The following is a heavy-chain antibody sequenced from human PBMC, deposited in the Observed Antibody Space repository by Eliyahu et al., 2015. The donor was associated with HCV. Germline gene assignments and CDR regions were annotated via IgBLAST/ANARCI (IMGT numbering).Heavy chain of an antibody. CDR2: ITWNSGNI. CDR1: GFIFDNYA. CDR3: AKDGLYYDISGYFDY. D-gene: IGHD3-22*01. Sequence: EVQLVESGGGLVQPGGSLXLSCAASGFIFDNYAIHWVRQAPGKGLQWVSGITWNSGNIGYADSVKGRFTISRDNAKNSLYLQMNSLRAEDTALYYCAKDGLYYDISGYFDYWGQGTLVTVSS. J-gene: IGHJ4*02. V-gene: IGHV3-9*01.